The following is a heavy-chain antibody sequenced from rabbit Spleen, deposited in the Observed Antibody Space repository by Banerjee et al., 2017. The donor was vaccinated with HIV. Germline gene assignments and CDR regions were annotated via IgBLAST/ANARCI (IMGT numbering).Heavy chain of an antibody. CDR3: ARDRYPGHVDYGWDL. CDR2: RDANSAGNA. V-gene: IGHV1S40*01. Sequence: QSLEESGGDLVKPGASLTLTCKASGFSFSSGYFMCWVRQAPGKGLEWIGCRDANSAGNAYYATWPKGRFTISKTSSTTVTLQMTSLTVADTATYFCARDRYPGHVDYGWDLWGPGTLVTVS. J-gene: IGHJ4*01. D-gene: IGHD7-1*01. CDR1: GFSFSSGYF.